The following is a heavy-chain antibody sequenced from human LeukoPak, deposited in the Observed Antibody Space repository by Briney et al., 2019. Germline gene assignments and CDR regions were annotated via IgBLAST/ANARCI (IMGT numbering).Heavy chain of an antibody. D-gene: IGHD1-1*01. CDR3: ARHDDIGLYQHGMDV. CDR1: GGPVSGYF. Sequence: PSETVSLTCTVSGGPVSGYFWSWIRQPPGKGLEWIGYIYYSGYTIYSPSFGSRVTISVDTSKNQFSLRLRYVTAADTAVYYCARHDDIGLYQHGMDVWGQGTTVTVSS. J-gene: IGHJ6*02. V-gene: IGHV4-59*08. CDR2: IYYSGYT.